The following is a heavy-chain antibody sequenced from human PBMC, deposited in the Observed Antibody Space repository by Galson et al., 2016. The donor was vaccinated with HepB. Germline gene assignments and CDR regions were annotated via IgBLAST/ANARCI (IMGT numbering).Heavy chain of an antibody. D-gene: IGHD5-12*01. J-gene: IGHJ6*02. CDR1: GFTFSSYT. CDR3: AILSVDVVLVMNGVDV. CDR2: ISSSGGST. V-gene: IGHV3-23*01. Sequence: SLRLSCAASGFTFSSYTMTWVRQAPGKGLEWVSTISSSGGSTYYADSVKGRFTISRDNAKNTLYLQMNSLRVEDAAVYYCAILSVDVVLVMNGVDVWGQGTTVTVSS.